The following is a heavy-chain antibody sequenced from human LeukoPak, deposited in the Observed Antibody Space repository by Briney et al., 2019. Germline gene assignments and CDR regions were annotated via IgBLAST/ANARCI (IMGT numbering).Heavy chain of an antibody. D-gene: IGHD4-17*01. CDR3: TRDRWGGDYISRGMDV. Sequence: GGSLRLSCTASGFTFGDYAINWVRQAPGKGLEWVGFIRSKDYGGTTDYAASVKGRFIISRDDCKRIAYLQMNSLKTEDTAVYYCTRDRWGGDYISRGMDVWCKGTTVTISS. J-gene: IGHJ6*04. CDR2: IRSKDYGGTT. V-gene: IGHV3-49*04. CDR1: GFTFGDYA.